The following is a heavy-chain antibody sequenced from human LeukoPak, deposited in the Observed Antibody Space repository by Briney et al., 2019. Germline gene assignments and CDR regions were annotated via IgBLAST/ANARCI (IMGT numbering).Heavy chain of an antibody. CDR3: ARGGAMIIYMDV. Sequence: GGSLRLSCAASGFTFSSYSMNWVRQALGKGLEWVSYISSSSSTIYYADSVKGRFTISRDNAKNSLYLQMNSLRAEDTAVYYCARGGAMIIYMDVWGKGTTVTVSS. V-gene: IGHV3-48*01. J-gene: IGHJ6*03. CDR2: ISSSSSTI. CDR1: GFTFSSYS. D-gene: IGHD3-22*01.